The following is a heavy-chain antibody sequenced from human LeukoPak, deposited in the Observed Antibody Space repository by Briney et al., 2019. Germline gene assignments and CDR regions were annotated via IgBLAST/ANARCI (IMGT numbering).Heavy chain of an antibody. CDR1: GGSITTSSYY. V-gene: IGHV4-39*01. D-gene: IGHD5-18*01. J-gene: IGHJ3*02. CDR3: ARHRAYSYSSPFDI. CDR2: IYYSGST. Sequence: SETLSLTCTVSGGSITTSSYYWGWIRQPPGKGLEWIGIIYYSGSTYYNPSLKGRVTISVDTSKNQFSLKLSSVTAADTAVYYCARHRAYSYSSPFDIWGQGTMVTVSS.